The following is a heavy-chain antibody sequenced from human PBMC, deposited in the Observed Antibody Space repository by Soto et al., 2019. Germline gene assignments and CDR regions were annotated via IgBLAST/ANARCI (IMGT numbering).Heavy chain of an antibody. CDR2: INPDSDNA. V-gene: IGHV1-8*01. CDR1: GYTFTNYD. CDR3: ARGRRYCTTTSCYPPALFPYGMDV. J-gene: IGHJ6*02. D-gene: IGHD2-2*01. Sequence: PEASVKVSCKTSGYTFTNYDINWVRQAAGQGLEWMGWINPDSDNAGYAQKFQGRVTMTRDTSISTAYMELNSLRSEDTAVYYCARGRRYCTTTSCYPPALFPYGMDVWGQGTTVTVSS.